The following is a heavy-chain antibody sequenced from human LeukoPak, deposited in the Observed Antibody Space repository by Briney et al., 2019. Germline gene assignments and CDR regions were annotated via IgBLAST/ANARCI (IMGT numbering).Heavy chain of an antibody. V-gene: IGHV4-34*01. CDR2: INHSGSI. CDR3: ARRMGRRFGERYYYYHYMDV. Sequence: SETLSLTCAVYGGSFSGYYWNWIRQPPGKGLEWIGEINHSGSINYNSSLKSRVTISVDTSKNQFSLKLSSMTAADTAVYYCARRMGRRFGERYYYYHYMDVWGKGTTVTIS. CDR1: GGSFSGYY. J-gene: IGHJ6*03. D-gene: IGHD3-10*01.